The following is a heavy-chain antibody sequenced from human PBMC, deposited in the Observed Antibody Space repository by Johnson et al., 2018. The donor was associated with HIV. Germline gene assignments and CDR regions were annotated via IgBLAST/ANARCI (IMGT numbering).Heavy chain of an antibody. V-gene: IGHV3-64*01. J-gene: IGHJ3*02. Sequence: VQLVESGGGLVQPGGSLRLSCAASGFTFSSYAMHWVRQAPGKGLEYVSAISSNGGSTYYANSVKGRFTISRDNSKNTLYLQMGSLRAEDMAVYYCARLSEHMVGVTAWADAFDIWGQGTMVTVSS. CDR2: ISSNGGST. D-gene: IGHD2-21*02. CDR3: ARLSEHMVGVTAWADAFDI. CDR1: GFTFSSYA.